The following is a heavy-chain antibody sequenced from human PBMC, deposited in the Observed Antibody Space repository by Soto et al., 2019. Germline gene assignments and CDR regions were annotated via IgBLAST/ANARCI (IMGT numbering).Heavy chain of an antibody. V-gene: IGHV4-4*02. CDR2: IYHSGST. CDR3: ARRELSGMVVGAILK. J-gene: IGHJ4*02. CDR1: GGSISSSNW. D-gene: IGHD1-26*01. Sequence: SETLSLTCPVSGGSISSSNWWSWVRQPPGKGLEWIGEIYHSGSTNYNPSLKSRVTISVDKSKNQFSLKLSSVTAADTAVYYCARRELSGMVVGAILKWGQGTLVTVSS.